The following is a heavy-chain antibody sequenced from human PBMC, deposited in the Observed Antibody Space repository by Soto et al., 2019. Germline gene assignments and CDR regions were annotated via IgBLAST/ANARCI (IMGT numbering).Heavy chain of an antibody. Sequence: EVQLVESGGGLVQPGGSLKLSCVASGFAFSDSAIHWVRQSSGKGLEWVGRIKDKGNNYAIAYAASVTGRFTVSRDDSKNTAYLQINSLKIEDTAIYFCTRHRICWADHMTAAVSNDGFDIWGQGTMVTVSS. CDR3: TRHRICWADHMTAAVSNDGFDI. CDR2: IKDKGNNYAI. J-gene: IGHJ3*02. V-gene: IGHV3-73*01. D-gene: IGHD2-21*02. CDR1: GFAFSDSA.